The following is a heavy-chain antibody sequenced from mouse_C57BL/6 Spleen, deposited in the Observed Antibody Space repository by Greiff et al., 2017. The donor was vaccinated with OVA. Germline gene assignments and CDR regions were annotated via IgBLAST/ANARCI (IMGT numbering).Heavy chain of an antibody. V-gene: IGHV14-3*01. CDR3: ARDYGSSYWYFDV. Sequence: VHVKQSVAELVRPGASVKLSCTASGFNIKNTYMHWVKQRPEQGLEWIGRIDPANGNTKYAPKFQGKATITADTSSNTAYLQLSSLTSEDTAIYYCARDYGSSYWYFDVWGTGTTVTVSS. J-gene: IGHJ1*03. D-gene: IGHD1-1*01. CDR1: GFNIKNTY. CDR2: IDPANGNT.